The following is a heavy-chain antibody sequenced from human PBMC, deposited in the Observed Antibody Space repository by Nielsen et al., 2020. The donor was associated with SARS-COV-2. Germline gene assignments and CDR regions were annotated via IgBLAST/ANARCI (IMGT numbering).Heavy chain of an antibody. CDR2: INWNGGST. Sequence: GESLKISCAASGFTFDDYGMSWVRQAPGKGLEWVSGINWNGGSTGYADSVKGRFTISRDNSKNTLYLQMNSLRAEDTAVYYCARSSGLINYFDYWGQGTLVTVSS. D-gene: IGHD3-10*01. CDR1: GFTFDDYG. CDR3: ARSSGLINYFDY. V-gene: IGHV3-20*04. J-gene: IGHJ4*02.